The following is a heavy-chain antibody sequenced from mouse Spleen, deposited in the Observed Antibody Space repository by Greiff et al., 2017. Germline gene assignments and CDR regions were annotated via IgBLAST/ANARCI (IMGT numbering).Heavy chain of an antibody. D-gene: IGHD2-2*01. V-gene: IGHV5-17*01. J-gene: IGHJ1*01. CDR3: ARQELWLRLGAYWYFDV. CDR1: GFTFSDYG. CDR2: ISSGSSTI. Sequence: EVMLVESGGGLVKPGGSLKLSCAASGFTFSDYGMHWVRQAPEKGLEWVAYISSGSSTIYYADTVKGRFTISRDNAKNTLFLQMTSLRSEDTAMYYCARQELWLRLGAYWYFDVWGAGTTVTVSS.